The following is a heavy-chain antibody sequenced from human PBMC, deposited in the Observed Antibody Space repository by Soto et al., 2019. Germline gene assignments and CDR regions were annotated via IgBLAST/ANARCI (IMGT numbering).Heavy chain of an antibody. Sequence: SGGSLRLSCAASGFTFSSYAMHWVRQAPGKGLEWVAVISYDGSNKYYADSVKGRFTISRDNSKNTLYLQMNSLRAEDTAVYYCARAPLLWFGELLLYFDYWGQGTLVTVSS. CDR2: ISYDGSNK. CDR3: ARAPLLWFGELLLYFDY. V-gene: IGHV3-30-3*01. J-gene: IGHJ4*02. D-gene: IGHD3-10*01. CDR1: GFTFSSYA.